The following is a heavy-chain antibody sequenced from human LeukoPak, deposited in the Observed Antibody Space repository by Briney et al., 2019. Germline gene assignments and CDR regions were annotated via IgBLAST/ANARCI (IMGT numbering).Heavy chain of an antibody. Sequence: ASVKVSCKASGYTFTSYGISWVRQAPGQGLEWMGWISAYNGNTNYAQKLQGRVTMTTDTSTTTAYMELRSLRSDDTALYYCARDTTTMVRGVSDYWGQGTLVTVSS. D-gene: IGHD3-10*01. CDR3: ARDTTTMVRGVSDY. CDR1: GYTFTSYG. V-gene: IGHV1-18*01. J-gene: IGHJ4*02. CDR2: ISAYNGNT.